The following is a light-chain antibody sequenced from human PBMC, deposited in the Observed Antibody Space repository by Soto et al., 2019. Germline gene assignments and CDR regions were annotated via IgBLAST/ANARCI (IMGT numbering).Light chain of an antibody. V-gene: IGKV3-20*01. Sequence: EIVLTQSPGTLSLYPGERATLSCRASQSVSNNYLAWYQQKPGQAPRLLIYGASNRATGIPDRFSGSGSGTDFTLTISRLEPEDVAVYYCQQYGSSGTFGQGTKVEIK. J-gene: IGKJ1*01. CDR2: GAS. CDR1: QSVSNNY. CDR3: QQYGSSGT.